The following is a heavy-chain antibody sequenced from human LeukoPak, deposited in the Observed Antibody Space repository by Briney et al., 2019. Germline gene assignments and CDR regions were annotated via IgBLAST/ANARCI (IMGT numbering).Heavy chain of an antibody. V-gene: IGHV5-10-1*01. CDR2: IDPSDSYT. D-gene: IGHD2-2*01. CDR3: ARRYCSSTSCYDY. CDR1: GYSFTSYW. J-gene: IGHJ4*02. Sequence: GESLRISCKGSGYSFTSYWISWVRQMPGKGLEWMGRIDPSDSYTNYSPSFQGHVTILADKSISTAYLQWSSLKASDTAMYYCARRYCSSTSCYDYWGQGTLVTVSS.